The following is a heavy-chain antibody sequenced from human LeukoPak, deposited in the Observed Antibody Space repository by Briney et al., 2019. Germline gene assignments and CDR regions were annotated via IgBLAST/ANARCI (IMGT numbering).Heavy chain of an antibody. V-gene: IGHV1-24*01. CDR3: ATLAYCGGDCSSSDY. D-gene: IGHD2-21*02. CDR1: GYTLTELS. CDR2: FDPEDGET. Sequence: SVKVPCKVSGYTLTELSMHWVRQAPGKGLEWMGGFDPEDGETIYAQKFQGRVTMTEDTSTDTAYMELSSLRSEDTAVYYCATLAYCGGDCSSSDYWGQGTLVTVSS. J-gene: IGHJ4*02.